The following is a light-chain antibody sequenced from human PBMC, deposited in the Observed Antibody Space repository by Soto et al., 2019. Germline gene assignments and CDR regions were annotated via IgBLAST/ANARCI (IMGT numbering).Light chain of an antibody. J-gene: IGKJ4*01. Sequence: EVVLTQSPVTLALSPGERATLSCRASQNVDIYVAWYQQKPGQAPRLLIYDASNRATGIPARFSGSGPGTDFNLTINSLEPEDFGVYDCYQRRDWPPLTVGGGTKVEIK. CDR3: YQRRDWPPLT. CDR2: DAS. V-gene: IGKV3-11*01. CDR1: QNVDIY.